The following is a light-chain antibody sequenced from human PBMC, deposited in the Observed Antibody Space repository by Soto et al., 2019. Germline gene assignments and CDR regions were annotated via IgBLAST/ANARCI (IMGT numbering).Light chain of an antibody. J-gene: IGLJ1*01. V-gene: IGLV2-11*01. CDR1: SSDVGGYNY. CDR2: DVS. Sequence: QSVLTQPRSVSGSPGQSVTISCTGTSSDVGGYNYVSWYQQHPGKAPKLMIYDVSKRPSGVPDRFSGSKSGNTASLTISGLQAEDEADSYCCSYAGSLSYVFGTGTKVTVL. CDR3: CSYAGSLSYV.